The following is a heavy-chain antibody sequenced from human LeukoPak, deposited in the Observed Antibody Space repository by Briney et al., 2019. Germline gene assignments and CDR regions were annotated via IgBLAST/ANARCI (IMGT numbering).Heavy chain of an antibody. D-gene: IGHD2-2*01. V-gene: IGHV3-21*01. CDR2: ISSSSSYI. J-gene: IGHJ1*01. CDR1: GFTFSSYS. Sequence: GGSLRLSCAASGFTFSSYSMNWVRQAPGKGLEWVSSISSSSSYIYYADSVKGRFTISRDNAKNSLYLQMNSLRAEDTAVYYCARRDCSSTSCSAEYFQHWGQGTLVTVSS. CDR3: ARRDCSSTSCSAEYFQH.